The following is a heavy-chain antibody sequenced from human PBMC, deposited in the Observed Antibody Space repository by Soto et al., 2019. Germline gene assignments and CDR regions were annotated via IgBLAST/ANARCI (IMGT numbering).Heavy chain of an antibody. Sequence: EVQLVESGGGLIQPGGSLRLSCAVSGFTVSNNYMSWVRQAPGKGLEGVSVIYSGGYTAYGDSVKGRFTISRDNSKNTFCPQKIGRRPRPTAVYYGAALRGGGGYWGQGTLVTVSS. D-gene: IGHD3-10*01. CDR1: GFTVSNNY. CDR3: AALRGGGGY. CDR2: IYSGGYT. V-gene: IGHV3-53*01. J-gene: IGHJ4*02.